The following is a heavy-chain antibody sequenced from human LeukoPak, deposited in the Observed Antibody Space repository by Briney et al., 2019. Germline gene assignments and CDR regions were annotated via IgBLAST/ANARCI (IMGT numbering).Heavy chain of an antibody. CDR3: ARAGGSTVSHSDY. D-gene: IGHD4-17*01. J-gene: IGHJ4*02. Sequence: GGSLRLSCAASGFTFSSYSMKWIRQAPGKGLEWVSSISSSTSYIYYADSVKGRFTISKDSAKNSLYLQMNSLRAEDTAVYYCARAGGSTVSHSDYWGQGTLVTVSS. V-gene: IGHV3-21*01. CDR2: ISSSTSYI. CDR1: GFTFSSYS.